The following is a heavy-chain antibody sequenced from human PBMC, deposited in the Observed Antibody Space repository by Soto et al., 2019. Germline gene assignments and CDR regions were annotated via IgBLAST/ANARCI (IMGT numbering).Heavy chain of an antibody. J-gene: IGHJ5*02. D-gene: IGHD3-16*01. CDR1: GVAFTAHY. Sequence: ASVRVSGGAGGVAFTAHYMHWVRQAPGQGLEWMGVISPRGDRTIYAQEFKARFTMTRDTSTTTDYMELRSLVSEDTAVYYCVRDNSFENTWWLDLRG. CDR2: ISPRGDRT. CDR3: VRDNSFENTWWLDL. V-gene: IGHV1-46*01.